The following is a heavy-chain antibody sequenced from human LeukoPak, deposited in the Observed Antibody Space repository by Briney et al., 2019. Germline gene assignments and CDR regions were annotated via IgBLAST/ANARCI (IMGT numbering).Heavy chain of an antibody. Sequence: PGGSLRLSCAASGFTFSSYGVHWVRQAPGKGLEWVAFIRYDGSNKYYADSVKGRFTISRDNSKNTLYLQMNSLRAEDTAVYYCARDRSLVAAAAPYFDYWGQGTLVAVSS. V-gene: IGHV3-30*02. CDR1: GFTFSSYG. CDR2: IRYDGSNK. J-gene: IGHJ4*02. CDR3: ARDRSLVAAAAPYFDY. D-gene: IGHD6-13*01.